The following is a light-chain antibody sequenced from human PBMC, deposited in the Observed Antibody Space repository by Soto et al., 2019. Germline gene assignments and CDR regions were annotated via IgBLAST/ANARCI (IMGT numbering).Light chain of an antibody. CDR2: DVS. J-gene: IGLJ1*01. CDR3: SSYTSSSTYV. CDR1: SSDVGGSNG. V-gene: IGLV2-18*02. Sequence: ALTQPPSVSGSPGQSVAISCTGTSSDVGGSNGVSWYQQPPGTAPKLIIYDVSNRPSGVPDRFSGSKSGNTASLIISGLQAEDEGDYYCSSYTSSSTYVFGTGTKVTVL.